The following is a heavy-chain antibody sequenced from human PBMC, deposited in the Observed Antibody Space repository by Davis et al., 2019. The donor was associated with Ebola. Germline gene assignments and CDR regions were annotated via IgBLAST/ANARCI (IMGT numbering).Heavy chain of an antibody. D-gene: IGHD3-9*01. V-gene: IGHV3-21*01. CDR3: ARDFGLNFDWLLLNWFDP. Sequence: GGSLRLFCAASGFTFSSYSMNWVRQAPGKGLEWVSSISSSSSYIYYADSVKGRFTISRDNAKNSLYLQMNSLRAEDTAVYYCARDFGLNFDWLLLNWFDPWGQGTLVTVSS. CDR2: ISSSSSYI. CDR1: GFTFSSYS. J-gene: IGHJ5*02.